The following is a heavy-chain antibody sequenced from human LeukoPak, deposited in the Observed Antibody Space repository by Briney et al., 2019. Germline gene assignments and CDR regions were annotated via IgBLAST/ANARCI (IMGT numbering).Heavy chain of an antibody. D-gene: IGHD5-12*01. V-gene: IGHV4-61*02. CDR2: IYTSGST. Sequence: SETLSLTCTVSGGSISSGSYYWSWIRQPAGKGLEWIGRIYTSGSTNYNPSLKSRVTISVDTSKNQFSLQLNSVTPEDTAVYYCARDRYSGYDRWGQGTLVTVSS. CDR3: ARDRYSGYDR. CDR1: GGSISSGSYY. J-gene: IGHJ5*02.